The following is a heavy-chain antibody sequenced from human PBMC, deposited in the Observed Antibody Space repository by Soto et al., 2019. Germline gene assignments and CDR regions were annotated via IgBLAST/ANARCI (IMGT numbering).Heavy chain of an antibody. CDR3: ARELAQWYGGNSAGY. D-gene: IGHD2-21*02. CDR2: INPSGGST. V-gene: IGHV1-46*01. J-gene: IGHJ4*02. Sequence: ASVEVSWKASGYTFTSYYMHWVRQAPGQGLEWMGIINPSGGSTSYAQRFQGRVTMTRDTSTSTVYMELSSLRSEDTAVYYCARELAQWYGGNSAGYWGQGTLVTAPQ. CDR1: GYTFTSYY.